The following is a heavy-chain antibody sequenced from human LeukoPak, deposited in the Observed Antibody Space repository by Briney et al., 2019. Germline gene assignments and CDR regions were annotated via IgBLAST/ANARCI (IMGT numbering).Heavy chain of an antibody. CDR1: GFTFGSFT. J-gene: IGHJ4*02. D-gene: IGHD2-21*02. V-gene: IGHV3-23*01. CDR2: ISYNSANK. CDR3: TKRRPSGSVTVDEY. Sequence: GSLRLSCTTSGFTFGSFTMSWVRQAPGKGLEWVSSISYNSANKWHADSVKGRFTISRDNSKNTLYLQMHGLRADDTALYYCTKRRPSGSVTVDEYWGQGALVTVSS.